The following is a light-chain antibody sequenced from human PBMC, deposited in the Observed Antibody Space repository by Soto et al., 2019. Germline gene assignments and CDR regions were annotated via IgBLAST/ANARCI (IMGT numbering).Light chain of an antibody. CDR2: LGS. CDR3: MQALQTPWT. Sequence: DIVTTQSPLSLPVTPGEPAFISCGSSQSLLHSNGYNYLDWYLQKPGQSPQLLIYLGSNRASGVPDRFIGSGSGRDFTLEISRVEAEDVGVYYCMQALQTPWTFGQGTKVEIK. J-gene: IGKJ1*01. V-gene: IGKV2-28*01. CDR1: QSLLHSNGYNY.